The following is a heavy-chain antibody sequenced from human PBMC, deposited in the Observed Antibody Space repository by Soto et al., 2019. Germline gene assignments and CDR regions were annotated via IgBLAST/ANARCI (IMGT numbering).Heavy chain of an antibody. CDR3: AREGSSAYDRSIDY. D-gene: IGHD5-12*01. Sequence: PSETLSLTCAVYGGSFSGYYWTWIRQPPGKGLEWIGEINHSGSTNYDPSLKSRVTISVDTSKNQFSLKLNSVTAADTAVYYCAREGSSAYDRSIDYWGHGTLVTVSS. CDR1: GGSFSGYY. V-gene: IGHV4-34*01. J-gene: IGHJ4*01. CDR2: INHSGST.